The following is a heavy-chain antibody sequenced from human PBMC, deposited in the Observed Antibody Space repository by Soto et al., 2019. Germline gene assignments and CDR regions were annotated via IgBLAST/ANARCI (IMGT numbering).Heavy chain of an antibody. CDR2: ISGSGGST. D-gene: IGHD4-4*01. CDR3: ARDTVTTWFPGSDY. CDR1: GCTFSSYA. V-gene: IGHV3-23*01. J-gene: IGHJ4*02. Sequence: PXGSPRLSCAASGCTFSSYAMSWVRQSPGKGLEWVSAISGSGGSTYYADSVKGRFTISRDNSKNTLYLQMNSLRAEDTAVYYCARDTVTTWFPGSDYWGQETLVTVSS.